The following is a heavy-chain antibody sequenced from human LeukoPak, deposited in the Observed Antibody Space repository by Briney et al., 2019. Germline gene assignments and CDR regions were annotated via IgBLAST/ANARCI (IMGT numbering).Heavy chain of an antibody. J-gene: IGHJ3*02. CDR2: ISYDGSNK. D-gene: IGHD4-17*01. V-gene: IGHV3-30*18. CDR3: AKGLDYGDYAFAFDI. Sequence: SWGSLRLSCAASGFTFSSYGMHWVRQAPGKGLEWVAVISYDGSNKYYADSVKGRFTISRDNSKNTLYLQMNSLRAEDTAVYYCAKGLDYGDYAFAFDIWGQGTMVTVSS. CDR1: GFTFSSYG.